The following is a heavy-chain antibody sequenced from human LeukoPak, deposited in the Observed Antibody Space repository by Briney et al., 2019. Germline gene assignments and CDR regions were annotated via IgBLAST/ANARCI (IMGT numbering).Heavy chain of an antibody. V-gene: IGHV1-46*01. D-gene: IGHD3-22*01. Sequence: ASVKVSCKASGYTFTSYYMHWVRQAPGQGLEWMGIINPSGGSTSYAQKFQGRVTMTRDTSISTAYMELSRLRSDDTAVYYCARDYYDSSGYEFFDYWGQGTLVTVSS. J-gene: IGHJ4*02. CDR3: ARDYYDSSGYEFFDY. CDR1: GYTFTSYY. CDR2: INPSGGST.